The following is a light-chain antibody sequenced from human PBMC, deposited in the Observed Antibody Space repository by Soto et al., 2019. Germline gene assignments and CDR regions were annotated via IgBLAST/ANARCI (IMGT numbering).Light chain of an antibody. CDR2: GAS. CDR1: QSVPSNY. Sequence: EIVLTQSPGTLSLSPGERATLSCRASQSVPSNYLAWYQQKPGQAPRLLISGASGRATGIPERFSGSGSGTDFTLTISRLEPEDFAVYYCQQYGSSPLTFGGGTRWIS. J-gene: IGKJ4*01. CDR3: QQYGSSPLT. V-gene: IGKV3-20*01.